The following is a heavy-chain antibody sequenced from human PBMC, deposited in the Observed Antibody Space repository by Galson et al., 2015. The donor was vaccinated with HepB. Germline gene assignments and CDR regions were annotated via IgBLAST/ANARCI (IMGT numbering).Heavy chain of an antibody. V-gene: IGHV3-30*04. CDR1: GFTFSSYA. CDR2: ISYDGSNK. J-gene: IGHJ3*02. D-gene: IGHD4-17*01. CDR3: ARGFIMPDNYGDYLGAFDI. Sequence: SLRLSCAASGFTFSSYAMHWVRQAPGKGLEWVAVISYDGSNKYYADSVKGRFTISRDNSKNTLYLQMNSLRAEDTAVYYCARGFIMPDNYGDYLGAFDIWGQGTMVTASS.